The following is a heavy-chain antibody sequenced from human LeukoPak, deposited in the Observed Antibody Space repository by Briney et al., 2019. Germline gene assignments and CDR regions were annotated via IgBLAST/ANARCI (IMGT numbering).Heavy chain of an antibody. CDR3: ARLPLECSGGSCYLQGYFDY. Sequence: GESLKISCKGSGYIFTSYRIGWVRQMPGKGLEWMGIIYPGDSDTRYSPSFQGQVTISADKSISTAYLQWSSLKASDTAMYYCARLPLECSGGSCYLQGYFDYWGQGTLVTVSS. J-gene: IGHJ4*02. V-gene: IGHV5-51*01. CDR2: IYPGDSDT. D-gene: IGHD2-15*01. CDR1: GYIFTSYR.